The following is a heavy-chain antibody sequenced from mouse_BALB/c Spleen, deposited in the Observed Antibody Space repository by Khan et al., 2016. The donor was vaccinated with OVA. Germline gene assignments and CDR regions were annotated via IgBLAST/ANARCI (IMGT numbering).Heavy chain of an antibody. V-gene: IGHV3-8*02. CDR1: GDSITSGY. Sequence: VQLKESGPSLVKPSQTLSLTCSVTGDSITSGYWNWIRKFPGNKLEYMGYISYSGSTYYNPSLNSRISFTRDTSKNQYYLQLNPVTTEDTATYYCARYDYDYDGAFAYWGQGTLVTVSA. D-gene: IGHD2-4*01. CDR3: ARYDYDYDGAFAY. J-gene: IGHJ3*01. CDR2: ISYSGST.